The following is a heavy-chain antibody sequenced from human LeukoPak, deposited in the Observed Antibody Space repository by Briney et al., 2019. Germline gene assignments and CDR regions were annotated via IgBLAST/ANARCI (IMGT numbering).Heavy chain of an antibody. D-gene: IGHD3-22*01. V-gene: IGHV3-43*01. Sequence: GGSLRLSCAASGFTFDDYTMHWVRQAPGKGLEWVSLISWDGETTYYADSVKGRFTTSRDNSKNSLYLQMNSLRSEDTALYYCAKARGLIGGAFDIWGQGTMVTVSS. CDR1: GFTFDDYT. CDR3: AKARGLIGGAFDI. CDR2: ISWDGETT. J-gene: IGHJ3*02.